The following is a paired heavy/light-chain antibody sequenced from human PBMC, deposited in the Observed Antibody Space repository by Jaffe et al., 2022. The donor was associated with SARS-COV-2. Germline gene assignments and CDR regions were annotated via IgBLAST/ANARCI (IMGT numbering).Light chain of an antibody. J-gene: IGLJ2*01. V-gene: IGLV3-21*04. Sequence: SYVLTQPPSVSVAPGKTARISCEGNNIVTKSVHWYQQMPGQAPVLVIYYNSDRPSGIPERFSASNSGNTATLTISRVEAGDEADYYCQVWHTSNDHLEGIFGGGTKLTVL. CDR2: YNS. CDR1: NIVTKS. CDR3: QVWHTSNDHLEGI.
Heavy chain of an antibody. CDR3: ARDENSGYLGALDV. J-gene: IGHJ3*01. V-gene: IGHV3-30*03. Sequence: QVQLVESGGGVVQPGRSLRLSCAASGFMLKDYVMYWVRQAPGKGLEWVTLTSYDGTNEFYADSVKGRFTISRDNSKNTLYLQMSGLRTEDTAVYYCARDENSGYLGALDVWGQGTMVTVSS. CDR2: TSYDGTNE. D-gene: IGHD3-22*01. CDR1: GFMLKDYV.